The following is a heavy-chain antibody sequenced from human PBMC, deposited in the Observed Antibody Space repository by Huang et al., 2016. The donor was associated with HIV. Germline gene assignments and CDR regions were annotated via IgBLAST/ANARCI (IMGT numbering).Heavy chain of an antibody. Sequence: QMRFQESGPGLVKPSGTLSLTCTVSGGSINTGRYYWGWIRQPPGKGLEWVGRFYTTGKRHYDPSLKGRLTMSADTSKNQFSLNLSSVTAADTAIYYCARNHDFWRGRMFAISYFDVWGRGTLVTVAS. V-gene: IGHV4-39*01. CDR1: GGSINTGRYY. D-gene: IGHD3-3*01. CDR3: ARNHDFWRGRMFAISYFDV. CDR2: FYTTGKR. J-gene: IGHJ2*01.